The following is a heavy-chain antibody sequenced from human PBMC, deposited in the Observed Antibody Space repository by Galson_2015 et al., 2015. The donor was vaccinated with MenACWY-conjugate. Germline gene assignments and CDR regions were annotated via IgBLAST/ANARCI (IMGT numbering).Heavy chain of an antibody. V-gene: IGHV1-18*01. CDR2: ISPYNGNT. D-gene: IGHD5/OR15-5a*01. CDR1: DYTFTNFG. CDR3: ARDVYLRYAFDI. J-gene: IGHJ3*02. Sequence: SVKVSCKASDYTFTNFGISWVRQAPGQGLEWMGWISPYNGNTNYAHKLKDRVTMTSDTSTSTAYMELRSLGSDDTAVYYCARDVYLRYAFDIWGQGTMVTVSS.